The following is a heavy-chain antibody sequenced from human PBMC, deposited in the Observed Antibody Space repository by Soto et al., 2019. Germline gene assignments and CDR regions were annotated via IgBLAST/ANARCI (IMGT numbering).Heavy chain of an antibody. CDR2: ISSSSSYI. Sequence: EVQLVESGGGLVKPGGSLRLSCAASGFTFSSYSMNWVRQAPGKGLEWVSSISSSSSYIYYADSVKGRFTISRDNAKNSMSLQMTSLRAEDTGVYYGARDLVDIVLVPAAGPTYYYYYGRDVWGQGTTVTVSS. J-gene: IGHJ6*02. CDR3: ARDLVDIVLVPAAGPTYYYYYGRDV. D-gene: IGHD2-2*01. V-gene: IGHV3-21*01. CDR1: GFTFSSYS.